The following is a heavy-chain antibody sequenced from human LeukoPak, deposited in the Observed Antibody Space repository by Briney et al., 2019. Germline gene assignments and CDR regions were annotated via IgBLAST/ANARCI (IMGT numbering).Heavy chain of an antibody. D-gene: IGHD6-19*01. CDR1: GFTFSDYT. V-gene: IGHV3-23*01. J-gene: IGHJ4*02. CDR2: TSASGDST. Sequence: GGSLRLSCAASGFTFSDYTMNWVRQAPGKGLEWVSGTSASGDSTYYADSVKGRFTVSRDKSKNTLYLQMNSLRAEDTAVYYCARDNWEQWLFYFDYWGQGTLVTVSS. CDR3: ARDNWEQWLFYFDY.